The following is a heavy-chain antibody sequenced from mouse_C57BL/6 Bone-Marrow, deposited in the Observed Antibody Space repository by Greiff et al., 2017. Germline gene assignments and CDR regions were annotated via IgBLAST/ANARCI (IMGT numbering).Heavy chain of an antibody. CDR3: ARPHYGSSPAWFAY. V-gene: IGHV1-81*01. Sequence: QVQLQQSGAELARPGASVKLSCKASGYTFTSYGISWVKQRPGQGLEWIGEIYPRSGNTYYNEKFKGKATLTADKSSSTAYMELRSLTSEDSAVYFCARPHYGSSPAWFAYWGQGTLVTVSA. CDR1: GYTFTSYG. D-gene: IGHD1-1*01. CDR2: IYPRSGNT. J-gene: IGHJ3*01.